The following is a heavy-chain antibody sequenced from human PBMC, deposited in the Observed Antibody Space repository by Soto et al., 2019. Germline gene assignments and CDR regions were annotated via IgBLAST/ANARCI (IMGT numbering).Heavy chain of an antibody. CDR1: GYVFTNYF. CDR3: ARKVSSNSWSYYYGMDV. V-gene: IGHV1-46*04. D-gene: IGHD6-13*01. J-gene: IGHJ6*02. CDR2: INPNGGGT. Sequence: QVQLVQSGAEVKKPGASVKVSCKASGYVFTNYFMHWVRQAPGQGLEWMGIINPNGGGTSYAQKLEGRVTMTRDSATSTVYMDLSSLRSEDTALYFCARKVSSNSWSYYYGMDVWGQGTSVTVSS.